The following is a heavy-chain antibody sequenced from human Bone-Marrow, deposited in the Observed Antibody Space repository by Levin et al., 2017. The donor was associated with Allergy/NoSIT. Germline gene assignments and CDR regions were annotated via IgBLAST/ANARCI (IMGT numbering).Heavy chain of an antibody. CDR1: GFTFSSYA. Sequence: GGSLRLSCAASGFTFSSYAMSWVRQAPGKGLEWVSSISGSGTITHYAESVKGRLTISRDISKTMLHLQMNSLSAEETAIYFCAKEGLAVAGYYLDSWGQGTLVTVSS. CDR2: ISGSGTIT. V-gene: IGHV3-23*01. J-gene: IGHJ4*02. CDR3: AKEGLAVAGYYLDS. D-gene: IGHD6-19*01.